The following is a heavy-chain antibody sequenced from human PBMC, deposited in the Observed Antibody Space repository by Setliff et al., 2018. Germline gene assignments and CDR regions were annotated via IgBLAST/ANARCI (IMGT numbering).Heavy chain of an antibody. CDR1: GFTFSSYT. D-gene: IGHD5-12*01. V-gene: IGHV3-23*01. CDR3: ARERGDIVTTTSYYYYLDV. CDR2: ISGSGDNT. J-gene: IGHJ6*03. Sequence: ASVKVSCATSGFTFSSYTMSWVRQAPGKGLEWVSVISGSGDNTYYADSVEGRFTISRDNSKNTLFLQMNSLRSEDTAVYYCARERGDIVTTTSYYYYLDVWGKGTTVTVSS.